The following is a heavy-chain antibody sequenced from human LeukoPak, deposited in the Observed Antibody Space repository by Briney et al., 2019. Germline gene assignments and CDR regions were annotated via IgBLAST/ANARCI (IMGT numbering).Heavy chain of an antibody. CDR3: AREASQYCSSTSCYMRGGYDY. D-gene: IGHD2-2*02. V-gene: IGHV3-66*02. J-gene: IGHJ4*02. Sequence: HPGGSLRLSCAASGFTVSSNYMSWVRQAPGKGLEWVSVIYSGGSTYYADSVKGRFTISRDNSKNTLYLQMNSLRAEDTAVYYCAREASQYCSSTSCYMRGGYDYWGQGTLDTVSS. CDR2: IYSGGST. CDR1: GFTVSSNY.